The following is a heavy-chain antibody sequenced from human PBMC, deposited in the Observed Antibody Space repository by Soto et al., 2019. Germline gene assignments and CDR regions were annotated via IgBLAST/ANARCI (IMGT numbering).Heavy chain of an antibody. Sequence: QVQLQESGPGLVKPSGTLSLTCAVSSGSISSSNWWSWVRQPPGKGLEWIGEIYHSGSTNYNPSLKSRVTISVDKSKNQFSLKLSSVPAADTAVYYCARVSLLWFGELSGSWFDPWGQGTLVTVSS. CDR1: SGSISSSNW. CDR2: IYHSGST. CDR3: ARVSLLWFGELSGSWFDP. V-gene: IGHV4-4*02. D-gene: IGHD3-10*01. J-gene: IGHJ5*02.